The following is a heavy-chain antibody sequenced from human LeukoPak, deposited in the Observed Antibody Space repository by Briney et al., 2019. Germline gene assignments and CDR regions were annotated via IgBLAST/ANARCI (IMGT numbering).Heavy chain of an antibody. J-gene: IGHJ3*02. CDR3: ARAPPTVVTPGHAFDI. D-gene: IGHD4-23*01. Sequence: SGTLSLTCAVSGGSISSSNWWSWVRQPPGKGLEWIGEIYHSGSTNYNPSLKSRVTISVDKSKNQFSLKLSSVTAADTAVYYCARAPPTVVTPGHAFDIWGQGTMVTVSS. CDR2: IYHSGST. V-gene: IGHV4-4*02. CDR1: GGSISSSNW.